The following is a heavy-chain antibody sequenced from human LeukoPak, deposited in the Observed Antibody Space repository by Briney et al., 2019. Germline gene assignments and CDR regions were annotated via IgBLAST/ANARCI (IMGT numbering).Heavy chain of an antibody. CDR3: ARANFLYCSSTTCLFDY. V-gene: IGHV1-2*02. J-gene: IGHJ4*02. CDR1: GYTFTDYY. D-gene: IGHD2-2*01. Sequence: ASVKVSCKASGYTFTDYYMHWVRQAPGQGFEWIGWINPNDGDTNYARKFQGRVTMTRDTSTSTAHMEVSRLRSDDTAVYYCARANFLYCSSTTCLFDYWGQGTLVTVSS. CDR2: INPNDGDT.